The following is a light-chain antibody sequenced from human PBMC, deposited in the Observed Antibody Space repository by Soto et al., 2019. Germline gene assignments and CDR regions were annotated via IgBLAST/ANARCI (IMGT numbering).Light chain of an antibody. CDR3: GSYASSLYV. Sequence: QSALTRPASVSGSPGQSITISCTGTSSDVGSSDYVSWYQQHPGKAPKLMIYEVANRPSGFSNRFSGSKSGNTASLTISGLQAEDEADYYCGSYASSLYVFGTGTKLTVL. V-gene: IGLV2-14*01. CDR1: SSDVGSSDY. J-gene: IGLJ1*01. CDR2: EVA.